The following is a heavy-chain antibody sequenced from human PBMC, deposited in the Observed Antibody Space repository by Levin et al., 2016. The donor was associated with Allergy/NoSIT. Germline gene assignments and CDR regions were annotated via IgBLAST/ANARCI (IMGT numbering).Heavy chain of an antibody. CDR2: INPNSGGT. J-gene: IGHJ4*02. D-gene: IGHD6-6*01. Sequence: WVRQAPGQGLEWMGWINPNSGGTNYAQKFQGRVTITRDTSASTAYMELSSLRSEDTAVYYCARIPLYSSSYYFDYWGQGTLVTVSS. V-gene: IGHV1-2*02. CDR3: ARIPLYSSSYYFDY.